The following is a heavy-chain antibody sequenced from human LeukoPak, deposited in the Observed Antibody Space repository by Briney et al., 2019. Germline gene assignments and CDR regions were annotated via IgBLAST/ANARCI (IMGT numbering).Heavy chain of an antibody. D-gene: IGHD3-22*01. V-gene: IGHV1-69*13. CDR1: GGTFSSYA. Sequence: ASVKVSCKASGGTFSSYAISWVRQAPGQGLEWMGGIIPIFGTANYAQKFQGRVTITADESTSTAYMELSSLRSEDTAVYYCARSPSGIVVVPLFDYWGQGTLVTVSS. J-gene: IGHJ4*02. CDR2: IIPIFGTA. CDR3: ARSPSGIVVVPLFDY.